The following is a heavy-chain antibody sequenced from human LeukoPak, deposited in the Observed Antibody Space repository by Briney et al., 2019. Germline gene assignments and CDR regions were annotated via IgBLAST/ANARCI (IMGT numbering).Heavy chain of an antibody. V-gene: IGHV1-46*01. D-gene: IGHD2-2*01. J-gene: IGHJ4*02. CDR1: GYTFTSYY. CDR2: INPSGGST. Sequence: ASVKVSCKASGYTFTSYYMHWVRQAPGQGLEWMGIINPSGGSTSYAQKFQGRVTMTRDTSTSTVYMELSSLRSKDTAVYYCARGRCSSTSCYHFDYWGQGALVTVSS. CDR3: ARGRCSSTSCYHFDY.